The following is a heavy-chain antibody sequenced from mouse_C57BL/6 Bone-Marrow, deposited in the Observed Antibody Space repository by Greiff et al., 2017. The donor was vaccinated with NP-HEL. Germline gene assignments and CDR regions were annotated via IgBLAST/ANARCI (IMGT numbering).Heavy chain of an antibody. CDR2: IHPNSGST. J-gene: IGHJ2*01. CDR1: GYTFTSYW. CDR3: ARDSGYAFDY. V-gene: IGHV1-64*01. Sequence: VQLQQPGAELVKPGASVKLSCKASGYTFTSYWMHRVKQRPGQGLEWIGMIHPNSGSTNYNEKFKSKATLTVDKSSSTAYMQLSSLTSEDSAVYYCARDSGYAFDYWGQGTTLTVSS. D-gene: IGHD3-2*02.